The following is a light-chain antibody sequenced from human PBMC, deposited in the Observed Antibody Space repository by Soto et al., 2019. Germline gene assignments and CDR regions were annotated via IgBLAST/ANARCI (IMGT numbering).Light chain of an antibody. V-gene: IGKV3-15*01. CDR1: QYVSNK. J-gene: IGKJ5*01. CDR3: KQYKEWPPFT. CDR2: GAS. Sequence: EIVMTQSQATLSVSPVESTSLXCKTSQYVSNKVAWYQQKPGQAPRLLILGASTRATGVPARFSGSGSGTEFTLSISSLQSEDFAVYYCKQYKEWPPFTFGQGTRLEIK.